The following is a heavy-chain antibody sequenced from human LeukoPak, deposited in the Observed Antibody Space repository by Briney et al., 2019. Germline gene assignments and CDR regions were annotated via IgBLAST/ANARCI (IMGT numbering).Heavy chain of an antibody. J-gene: IGHJ4*02. V-gene: IGHV4-34*01. CDR3: ARRGDY. CDR1: GGSFSGYY. D-gene: IGHD1-26*01. Sequence: AETLSLTCAVYGGSFSGYYWSWIRQPPGKGLEWIGSIYYSGTTYYNPSLKSRVTISLDTSKNQFSLKLSSVTAADTAVYYCARRGDYWGQGTLVTVSS. CDR2: IYYSGTT.